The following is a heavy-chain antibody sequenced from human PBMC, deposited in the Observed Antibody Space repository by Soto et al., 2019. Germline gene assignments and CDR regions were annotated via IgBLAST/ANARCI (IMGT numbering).Heavy chain of an antibody. J-gene: IGHJ4*02. CDR3: ARSGVGDSSGIDY. CDR2: IIPIFGTA. Sequence: GASVKVSCKASGGTFSSYAISWVRQAPGQGLEWMGGIIPIFGTANYAQKLQGRVTMTRDTSTSTVYMELSSLRSEDTAVYYCARSGVGDSSGIDYWGQGTLVTVSS. V-gene: IGHV1-69*05. D-gene: IGHD3-22*01. CDR1: GGTFSSYA.